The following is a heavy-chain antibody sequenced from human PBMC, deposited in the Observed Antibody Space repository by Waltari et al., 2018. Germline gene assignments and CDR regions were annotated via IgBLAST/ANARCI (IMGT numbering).Heavy chain of an antibody. Sequence: EVQVVESGGGLVQPGRSLRLSCTSSGFSFGDSAMGWVRQAPGQGLERVGFIRRKYIVGTTEYAASVKGRVTISRDDSKSIAYMQMNSPRTEDTAVYYCIRVVIAIGSLVWFDPWGQGALVTVSS. CDR3: IRVVIAIGSLVWFDP. J-gene: IGHJ5*02. D-gene: IGHD3-16*02. V-gene: IGHV3-49*04. CDR2: IRRKYIVGTT. CDR1: GFSFGDSA.